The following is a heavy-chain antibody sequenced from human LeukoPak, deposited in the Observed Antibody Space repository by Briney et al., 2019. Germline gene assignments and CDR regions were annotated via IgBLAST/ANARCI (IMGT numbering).Heavy chain of an antibody. J-gene: IGHJ4*02. V-gene: IGHV4-59*01. Sequence: NPSETLSLTCTVSGGSISSYYWSWIRQPPGKGLEWIGYIYHSGSTNYNPSLKSRVTISVDTSKNQFSLKLSSVTAADTAVYYCARGRAAAGHTFDYWGQGTLVTVSS. CDR3: ARGRAAAGHTFDY. D-gene: IGHD6-13*01. CDR2: IYHSGST. CDR1: GGSISSYY.